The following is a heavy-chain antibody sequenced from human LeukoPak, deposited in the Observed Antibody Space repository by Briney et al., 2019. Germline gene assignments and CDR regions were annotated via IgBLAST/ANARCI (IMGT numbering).Heavy chain of an antibody. CDR3: AKDEARYCSGGSCYYFDY. D-gene: IGHD2-15*01. CDR2: IKQDGSEK. Sequence: PGGSLRLSCAASGFTFSSYWMSWVRQAPGKGLEWVANIKQDGSEKYHVDSVKGRFTISRDNSKNTLYLQMNSLRAEDTAVYYCAKDEARYCSGGSCYYFDYWGQGTLVTVSS. V-gene: IGHV3-7*01. J-gene: IGHJ4*02. CDR1: GFTFSSYW.